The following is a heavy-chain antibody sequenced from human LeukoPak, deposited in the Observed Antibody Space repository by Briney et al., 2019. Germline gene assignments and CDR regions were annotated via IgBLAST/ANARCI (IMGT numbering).Heavy chain of an antibody. CDR2: IYYSGST. CDR1: GYSISSGYY. Sequence: SETLSLTCTVSGYSISSGYYWGWIRQPPGKGLEWIGSIYYSGSTYYNPSLKSRVTISVDTSKNQFSLKLSSVTAADTAVYYCARDIEQWLVKYYYYMDVWGKGTTVTVSS. V-gene: IGHV4-38-2*02. D-gene: IGHD6-19*01. CDR3: ARDIEQWLVKYYYYMDV. J-gene: IGHJ6*03.